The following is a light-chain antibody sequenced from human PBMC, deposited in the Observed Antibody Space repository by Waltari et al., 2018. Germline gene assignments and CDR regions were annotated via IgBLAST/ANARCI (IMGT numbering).Light chain of an antibody. CDR1: QDIGDW. V-gene: IGKV1-5*03. Sequence: DVQMTQSPSTLSASVGDRVTITCRASQDIGDWLGWFQQKPGKAPKLLIYKASNLESGVSSRFGGSGSGTDFTLPISSLQPDDFATYFCQQYNNYPLWSFGPGTKVEIK. CDR3: QQYNNYPLWS. J-gene: IGKJ3*01. CDR2: KAS.